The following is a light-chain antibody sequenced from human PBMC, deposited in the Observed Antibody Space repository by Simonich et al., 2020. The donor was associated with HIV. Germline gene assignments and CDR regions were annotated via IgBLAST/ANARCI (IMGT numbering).Light chain of an antibody. CDR2: AAS. Sequence: DIQMTQSPSSLSTSVGDRVTITCRASRGISNYLAWYQQKPGKVPKLLIYAASTLQSGVPSRFSGSGSGTEFTLTISSLQPDDFATYYCQQYNSYSPWTFGQGTKVEIK. CDR1: RGISNY. CDR3: QQYNSYSPWT. V-gene: IGKV1-27*01. J-gene: IGKJ1*01.